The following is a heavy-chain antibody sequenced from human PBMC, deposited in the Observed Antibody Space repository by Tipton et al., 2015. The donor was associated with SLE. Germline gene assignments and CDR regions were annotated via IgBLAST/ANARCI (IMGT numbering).Heavy chain of an antibody. V-gene: IGHV4-38-2*02. J-gene: IGHJ4*02. D-gene: IGHD2-15*01. CDR2: INHSGST. Sequence: GLVKPSETLSLTCTVSGYSISSGYYWGWIRQPPGKGLEWIGEINHSGSTNYNPSLKSRVTISVNTSRNHFSLKLSSVTAADTAVYFCARGPPVVVGDTGYYYFDYWGQGTLVTVSS. CDR3: ARGPPVVVGDTGYYYFDY. CDR1: GYSISSGYY.